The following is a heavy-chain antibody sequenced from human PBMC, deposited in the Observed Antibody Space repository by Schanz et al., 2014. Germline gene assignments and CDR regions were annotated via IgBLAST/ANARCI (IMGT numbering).Heavy chain of an antibody. CDR3: AKGRFGELSAFDI. D-gene: IGHD3-10*01. V-gene: IGHV3-23*04. CDR2: ISGSGGST. CDR1: GFTLNNAW. J-gene: IGHJ3*02. Sequence: EVQLAESGGGLVQPGGSLRLSCATSGFTLNNAWMNWVRQAPGKGLEWVSAISGSGGSTYYADSVKGRFTISRDNSKNTLYLQMNSLRAEDTAVYYCAKGRFGELSAFDIWGQGTMVTVSS.